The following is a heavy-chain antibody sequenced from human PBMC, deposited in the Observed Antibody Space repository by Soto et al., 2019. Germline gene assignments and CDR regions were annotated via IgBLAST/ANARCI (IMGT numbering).Heavy chain of an antibody. CDR1: GFIVSSSY. J-gene: IGHJ4*02. CDR2: IYSDGRT. D-gene: IGHD6-13*01. Sequence: DVQLVETGGGLIQPGGSLRLSCAASGFIVSSSYMSWVRQAPGKGLEWLSVIYSDGRTYYEDSVKGRFTISRDNSKNTLYLQMNSLSAEDTAVYYCARCSSWYGQCYFDCWGQGTLVTVSS. CDR3: ARCSSWYGQCYFDC. V-gene: IGHV3-53*02.